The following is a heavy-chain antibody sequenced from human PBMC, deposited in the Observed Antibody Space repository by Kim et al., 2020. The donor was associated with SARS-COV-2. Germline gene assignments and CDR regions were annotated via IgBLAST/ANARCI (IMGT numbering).Heavy chain of an antibody. CDR1: GFTFSSYA. CDR3: AKADNPMLRKSYSSSWGSFY. V-gene: IGHV3-23*01. Sequence: GGSLRLSCAASGFTFSSYAMSWVRQAPGKGLEWVSAISGSGGSTYYADSVKGRFTISRDNSKNTLYLQMNSLRAEDTAVYYCAKADNPMLRKSYSSSWGSFYWGQGTLVTVSS. D-gene: IGHD6-13*01. J-gene: IGHJ4*02. CDR2: ISGSGGST.